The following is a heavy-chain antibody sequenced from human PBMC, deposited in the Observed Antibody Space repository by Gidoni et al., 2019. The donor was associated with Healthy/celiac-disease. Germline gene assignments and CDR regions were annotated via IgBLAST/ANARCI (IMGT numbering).Heavy chain of an antibody. J-gene: IGHJ5*02. V-gene: IGHV3-30-3*01. Sequence: QVQLVESGGGVVQPGRSLRLSCAASGFTFSIYAMHWVRQAPGKGLEWVAVISYDGSNKYYADSVKGRFTISRDNSKNTLYLQMNSLRAEDTAVYYCARDYRPHLSHLNGEENWFDPWGQGTLVTVSS. CDR1: GFTFSIYA. D-gene: IGHD2-8*01. CDR3: ARDYRPHLSHLNGEENWFDP. CDR2: ISYDGSNK.